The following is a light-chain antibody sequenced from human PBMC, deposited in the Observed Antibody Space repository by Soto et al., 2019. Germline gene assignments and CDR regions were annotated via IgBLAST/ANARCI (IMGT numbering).Light chain of an antibody. CDR3: CSYSGSITYV. V-gene: IGLV2-23*01. J-gene: IGLJ1*01. CDR2: DGS. CDR1: SGDVGSYNL. Sequence: QSALTPPAAVSGSPGQSITISCTGTSGDVGSYNLVSWYQQHPGKAPKLMIYDGSKRPSGVSNRFSGSNSGNTASLTISGLQAEDEADYYCCSYSGSITYVFGTGTQVSV.